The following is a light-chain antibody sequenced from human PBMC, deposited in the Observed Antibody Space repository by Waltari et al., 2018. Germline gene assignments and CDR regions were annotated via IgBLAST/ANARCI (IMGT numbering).Light chain of an antibody. CDR2: QAS. J-gene: IGKJ1*01. CDR1: QCIGRW. V-gene: IGKV1-5*03. Sequence: DIQMTQSPSTLSATVGDRVTITRRASQCIGRWLAWYQQKPGKAPKLLISQASTSESGVPSRFSGSGSGTEFTLTIINLQPDDFATYYCQHYDTYPWTFGLVTKVDIK. CDR3: QHYDTYPWT.